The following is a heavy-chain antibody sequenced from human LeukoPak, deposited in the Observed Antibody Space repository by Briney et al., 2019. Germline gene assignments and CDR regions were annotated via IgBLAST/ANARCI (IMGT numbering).Heavy chain of an antibody. J-gene: IGHJ4*02. CDR3: ARVRGRFGESNPFDY. Sequence: GASVKVSCKASGYTFTGYYMHWVRQAPGQGLEWMVWINPNSGGTNYAQKFQGRVTMTRDTSISTAYMELSRLRSDDTAVYYCARVRGRFGESNPFDYWGQGTLVTVSS. CDR2: INPNSGGT. V-gene: IGHV1-2*02. CDR1: GYTFTGYY. D-gene: IGHD3-10*01.